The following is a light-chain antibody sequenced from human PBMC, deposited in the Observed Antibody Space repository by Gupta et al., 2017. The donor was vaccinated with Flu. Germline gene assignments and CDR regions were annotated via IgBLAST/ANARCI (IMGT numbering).Light chain of an antibody. CDR2: GAS. V-gene: IGKV3-15*01. Sequence: EIXMTQSPAXXSXSPXERATLSCRASQSVSSNLAWYQQKPGQAPRLLIYGASTRATGIPARFSGSGSGTEFTLTISSLQSEDFAVYYCQQYNNWPPYTFGQGTKLEIK. CDR1: QSVSSN. CDR3: QQYNNWPPYT. J-gene: IGKJ2*01.